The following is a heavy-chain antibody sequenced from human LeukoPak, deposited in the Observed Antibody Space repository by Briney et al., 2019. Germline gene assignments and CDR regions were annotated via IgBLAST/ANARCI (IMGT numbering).Heavy chain of an antibody. CDR2: ISSRGGTT. CDR1: EFMFNTYD. CDR3: ARAGSAPWFGDLSYNFDY. V-gene: IGHV3-23*01. J-gene: IGHJ4*02. Sequence: PGGSLRLSCAASDSEFMFNTYDMSWVRQSAGKGLEWVSGISSRGGTTLYADAVKGRFTISRHSSKSTLYLQMNSLRVEDTAVYYCARAGSAPWFGDLSYNFDYWGQGILVTVSS. D-gene: IGHD3-10*01.